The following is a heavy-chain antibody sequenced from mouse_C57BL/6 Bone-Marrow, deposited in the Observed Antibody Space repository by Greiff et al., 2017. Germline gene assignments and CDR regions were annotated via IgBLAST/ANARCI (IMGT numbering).Heavy chain of an antibody. CDR1: GYTFTSYW. D-gene: IGHD2-3*01. Sequence: QVQLKQPGAELVKPGASVKLSCKASGYTFTSYWMHWVKQRPGQGLEWIGMIHPNSGSTNYNEKFKSKATLTVDKSSSTAYMQLSSLTSEDSAVYYGARVGWLLLRFAYGGQGTLVTVSA. CDR2: IHPNSGST. J-gene: IGHJ3*01. V-gene: IGHV1-64*01. CDR3: ARVGWLLLRFAY.